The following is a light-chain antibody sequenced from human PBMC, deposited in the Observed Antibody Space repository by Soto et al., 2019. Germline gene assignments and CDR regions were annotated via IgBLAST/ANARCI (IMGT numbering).Light chain of an antibody. J-gene: IGKJ1*01. V-gene: IGKV3-11*01. CDR1: QSVSSSY. CDR2: GAS. Sequence: EIVLTQSPGTLPLSPGERATFSCRASQSVSSSYIAWYQQKRGQAPRRLIYGASYRATGIPARFSGSGSGTDFTLTISSLEPEDFAVYYCQQRSNWPRTFGQGTKVDIK. CDR3: QQRSNWPRT.